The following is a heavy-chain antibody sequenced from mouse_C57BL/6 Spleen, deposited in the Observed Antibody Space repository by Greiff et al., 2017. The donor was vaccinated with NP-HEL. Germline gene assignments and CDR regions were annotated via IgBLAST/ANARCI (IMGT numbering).Heavy chain of an antibody. Sequence: QVQLQQSGAELVRPGTSVKVSCKASGYAFTNYLIEWVKQRPGQGLEWIGVINPGSGGTNYNEKFKGKATLTADKSSSTAYMQLSSLTSEVSAVYFCARFPAGYYWYFDVWGTGTTVTVSS. CDR2: INPGSGGT. D-gene: IGHD2-2*01. CDR3: ARFPAGYYWYFDV. V-gene: IGHV1-54*01. CDR1: GYAFTNYL. J-gene: IGHJ1*03.